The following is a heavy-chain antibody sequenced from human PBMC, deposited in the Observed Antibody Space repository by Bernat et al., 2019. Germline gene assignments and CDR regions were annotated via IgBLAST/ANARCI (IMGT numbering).Heavy chain of an antibody. V-gene: IGHV3-33*01. CDR3: ARDYTVSGHNCFDS. CDR2: ISYDVSGR. D-gene: IGHD2-2*02. J-gene: IGHJ5*01. CDR1: GFTFSSFA. Sequence: QVQLLESGGGVVQPGRSLRLSCAASGFTFSSFAMHWARQAPGKGLEWVAVISYDVSGRYYADSVKGRFTISRDNSKNTLYLQMNSLRAEDTAVYYCARDYTVSGHNCFDSWGQGTLVTVSS.